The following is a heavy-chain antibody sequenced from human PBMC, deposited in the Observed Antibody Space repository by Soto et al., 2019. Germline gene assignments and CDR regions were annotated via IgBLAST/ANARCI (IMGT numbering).Heavy chain of an antibody. Sequence: GASVKVSCKASGGTFSSYAISWVRQAPGQGLEWMGGIIPIFGTANYAQKFQGRVTITADESTSTAYLELSSLRSEDTAVYYCGRGGDGYNSGAVYWGKGTRVTFSS. J-gene: IGHJ4*02. CDR2: IIPIFGTA. CDR3: GRGGDGYNSGAVY. V-gene: IGHV1-69*13. D-gene: IGHD2-21*01. CDR1: GGTFSSYA.